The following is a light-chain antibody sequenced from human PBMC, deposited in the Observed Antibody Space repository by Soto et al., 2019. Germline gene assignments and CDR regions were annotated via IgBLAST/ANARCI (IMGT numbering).Light chain of an antibody. CDR1: QGISSY. CDR2: AAS. J-gene: IGKJ5*01. CDR3: QQINSYPIT. V-gene: IGKV1-9*01. Sequence: DIQLTQSPSFLSASVGDRVTITCRASQGISSYLAWYQQKPGKAPKLLIYAASTLQSGVPSRFSGSGSGTEFTLTISRLPPEDFANYYCQQINSYPITFGQGTRLEIK.